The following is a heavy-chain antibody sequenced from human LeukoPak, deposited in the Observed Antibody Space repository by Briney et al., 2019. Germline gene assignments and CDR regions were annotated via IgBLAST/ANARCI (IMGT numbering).Heavy chain of an antibody. CDR1: GFSFSNYA. D-gene: IGHD3-9*01. CDR3: ARAPGVPEAYDILTGYLFDY. J-gene: IGHJ4*02. CDR2: ISGSGGNT. V-gene: IGHV3-23*01. Sequence: GGSLTLSCAASGFSFSNYAMTWVRQAPGKGLEWVSAISGSGGNTFSADSVKGRFTISRDNAKNSLYLQMNSLRAEDTAVYYCARAPGVPEAYDILTGYLFDYWGQGTLVTVSS.